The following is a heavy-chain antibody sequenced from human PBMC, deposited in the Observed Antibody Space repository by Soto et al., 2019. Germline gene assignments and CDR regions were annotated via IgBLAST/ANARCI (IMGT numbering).Heavy chain of an antibody. J-gene: IGHJ6*02. D-gene: IGHD2-15*01. CDR2: ISYDGSNK. V-gene: IGHV3-30*18. Sequence: QVQLVESGGGVVQPGRSLRLSCAASGFTFSSYGMHWVRQAPGKGLEWVAVISYDGSNKYYADSVKGRFTISRDNSKNTLYLQMNSLRAEDTAVYYCAKDLIVVVVAAMFPYYYGMDVWGQGTTVTVSS. CDR1: GFTFSSYG. CDR3: AKDLIVVVVAAMFPYYYGMDV.